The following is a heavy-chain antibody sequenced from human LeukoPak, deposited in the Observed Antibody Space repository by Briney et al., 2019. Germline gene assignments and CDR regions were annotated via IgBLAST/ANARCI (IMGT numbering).Heavy chain of an antibody. CDR1: GFTASANY. CDR2: NMNGVT. D-gene: IGHD5-12*01. V-gene: IGHV3-53*05. CDR3: AKGGRWLLGSLYFDY. Sequence: GSLRLSCAPSGFTASANYMSWVRPAPAKGLERVSVNMNGVTYHADSVKGRFTISRDDSKNTVYLQMTSLRAEDTAVYYCAKGGRWLLGSLYFDYWGQGALVTVSS. J-gene: IGHJ4*02.